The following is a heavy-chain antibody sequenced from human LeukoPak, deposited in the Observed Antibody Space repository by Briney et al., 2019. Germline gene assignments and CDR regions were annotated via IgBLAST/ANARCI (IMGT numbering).Heavy chain of an antibody. D-gene: IGHD2-8*01. CDR1: GFTFSSYA. V-gene: IGHV3-48*03. J-gene: IGHJ3*02. CDR2: ISGSGIK. Sequence: PGGSLRLSCAASGFTFSSYAMSWVRQAPGKGLEWVSYISGSGIKHYADSVKGRFTISRDNAKNSLYLQMNSMRVEDTAVYYCAREDTGVAFDIWGQGTTVIV. CDR3: AREDTGVAFDI.